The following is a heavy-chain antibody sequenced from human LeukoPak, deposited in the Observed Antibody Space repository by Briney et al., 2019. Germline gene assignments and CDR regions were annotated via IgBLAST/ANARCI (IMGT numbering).Heavy chain of an antibody. D-gene: IGHD2-2*01. CDR1: GYSFTSYW. CDR2: IYPGDSDT. CDR3: ARHVEGIVPAAMGHYYYMDV. V-gene: IGHV5-51*01. J-gene: IGHJ6*03. Sequence: GESLKISCKGSGYSFTSYWIGWVRQMPGKGLEWMGIIYPGDSDTRYSPSFQGQVTISADKSISTAYLQWSSLKASDTAMYYCARHVEGIVPAAMGHYYYMDVWGKGTTVTVSS.